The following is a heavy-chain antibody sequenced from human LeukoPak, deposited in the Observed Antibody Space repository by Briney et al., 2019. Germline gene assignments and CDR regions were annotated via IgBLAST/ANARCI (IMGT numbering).Heavy chain of an antibody. CDR2: IGSKAYGGTT. V-gene: IGHV3-49*04. J-gene: IGHJ4*02. CDR3: TGNLSSSWYYFDY. Sequence: GGSLRLSCTASGFTFGDYAMSWVCQAPGKGLEWVAFIGSKAYGGTTEYAASVKGRFTISRDDSKSIAYLQMNSLKTEDTAVYYCTGNLSSSWYYFDYWGQGTLVTVSS. D-gene: IGHD6-13*01. CDR1: GFTFGDYA.